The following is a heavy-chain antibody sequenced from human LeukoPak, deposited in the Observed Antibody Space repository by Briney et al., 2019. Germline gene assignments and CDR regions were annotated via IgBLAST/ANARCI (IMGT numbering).Heavy chain of an antibody. Sequence: ASVKVSCKASGYTFTDYYMHWVRQAPGQGLEWMGWINPNSGGTNYAQKFQGRVTTTRDTSISTAYMELSRLTSDDTAVYYCARGVAGPYYYYYMDVWGRGTTVTVSS. CDR1: GYTFTDYY. J-gene: IGHJ6*03. CDR2: INPNSGGT. V-gene: IGHV1-2*02. CDR3: ARGVAGPYYYYYMDV. D-gene: IGHD6-19*01.